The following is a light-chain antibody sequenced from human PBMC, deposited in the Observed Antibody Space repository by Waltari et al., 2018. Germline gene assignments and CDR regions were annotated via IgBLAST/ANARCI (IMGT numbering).Light chain of an antibody. CDR3: QQNNNWPLT. CDR1: QSVSSS. Sequence: EIVMTQSPATLSLSPGDRATLSCRASQSVSSSLAWYQQKPGQAPRLLIYGASSRATGIPDRFSGSGSGTEFTLTISSLEPEDVALYYCQQNNNWPLTFGGGTKVEIK. J-gene: IGKJ4*01. V-gene: IGKV3D-15*01. CDR2: GAS.